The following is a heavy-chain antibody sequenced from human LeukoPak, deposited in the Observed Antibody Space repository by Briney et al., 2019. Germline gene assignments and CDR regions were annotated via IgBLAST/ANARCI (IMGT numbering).Heavy chain of an antibody. CDR1: GFTVSSDY. CDR2: IYSGGST. V-gene: IGHV3-53*01. Sequence: GGSLRLSCAASGFTVSSDYMSWVRQVPRKGLEWVSIIYSGGSTYYADSVKGRFTISRDNSKNTLYLQMNSLRGEDTAVYYCARATVPLEYSSSSHFYYYYMDVWGKGTTVAVSS. J-gene: IGHJ6*03. CDR3: ARATVPLEYSSSSHFYYYYMDV. D-gene: IGHD6-6*01.